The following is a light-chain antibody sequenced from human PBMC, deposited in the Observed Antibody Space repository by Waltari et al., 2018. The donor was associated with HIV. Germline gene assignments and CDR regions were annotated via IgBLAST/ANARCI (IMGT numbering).Light chain of an antibody. CDR1: KLGDKY. V-gene: IGLV3-1*01. CDR2: QNK. Sequence: SYELTQPPSMSVSPGQTASITCSGDKLGDKYVCWYQQKPGQSPVLVIYQNKKRPSGIPERFSGSNSGNTGTLTISGTQAEDEADYYCQAWDSSTRGLFGGGTKLTVL. J-gene: IGLJ2*01. CDR3: QAWDSSTRGL.